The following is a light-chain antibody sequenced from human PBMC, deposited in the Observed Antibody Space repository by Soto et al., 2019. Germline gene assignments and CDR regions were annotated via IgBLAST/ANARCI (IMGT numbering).Light chain of an antibody. CDR2: YDD. Sequence: QSVLTQPPSVSEAPRQRVTISCSGSSSNIGNNAVNWYQQLPGKAPKLLIYYDDLLPSGVSDRFSGSKSGTSASLAISGLQSEDEADYYCAAWDDSLNAPVFGTGTKVT. CDR1: SSNIGNNA. CDR3: AAWDDSLNAPV. J-gene: IGLJ1*01. V-gene: IGLV1-36*01.